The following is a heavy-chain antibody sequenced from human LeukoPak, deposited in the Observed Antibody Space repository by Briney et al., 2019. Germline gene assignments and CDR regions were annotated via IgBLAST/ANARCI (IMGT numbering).Heavy chain of an antibody. D-gene: IGHD1-14*01. CDR1: GFSISSGHY. V-gene: IGHV4-38-2*02. CDR3: ARYSGPGLYYFDY. J-gene: IGHJ4*02. CDR2: IFHGGST. Sequence: SETLSLTCSVSGFSISSGHYWGWIRQPPGKELEWIGSIFHGGSTYYNPSLKSRGSISVDKSKNQFSLKLTSVTAADTAVYYCARYSGPGLYYFDYWGQGTLVTVSS.